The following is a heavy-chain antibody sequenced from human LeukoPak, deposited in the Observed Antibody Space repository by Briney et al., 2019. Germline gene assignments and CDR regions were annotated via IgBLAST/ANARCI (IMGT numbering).Heavy chain of an antibody. V-gene: IGHV4-59*08. J-gene: IGHJ6*03. CDR2: LYYSESP. CDR3: ARRGQGYQYMDV. CDR1: GVSISTSY. Sequence: PAETLSLTCTVSGVSISTSYWSWIRQAPGKGLEYIGHLYYSESPNYNPSLKSRVTISSDTSRNEISLKVKSMTAADTAVYYCARRGQGYQYMDVWGKGTTV.